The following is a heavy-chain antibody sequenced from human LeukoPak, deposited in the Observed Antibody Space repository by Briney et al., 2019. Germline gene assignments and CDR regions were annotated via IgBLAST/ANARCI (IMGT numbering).Heavy chain of an antibody. CDR3: ARDSWIRNYYYYYMDV. Sequence: PGGSLRLSCAASGFTFSNYWMNWVRQAPGKGLEWVSAISGSGGSTYYADSVKGRFTISRDNAKNTLYLQMNSLRAEDTAVYYCARDSWIRNYYYYYMDVWGKGTTVTVSS. CDR2: ISGSGGST. V-gene: IGHV3-23*01. CDR1: GFTFSNYW. D-gene: IGHD5-12*01. J-gene: IGHJ6*03.